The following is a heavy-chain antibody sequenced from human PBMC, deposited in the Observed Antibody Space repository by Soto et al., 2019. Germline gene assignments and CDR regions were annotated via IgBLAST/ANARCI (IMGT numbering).Heavy chain of an antibody. CDR3: ARDWPSGVTRTGAFDI. J-gene: IGHJ3*02. V-gene: IGHV4-59*01. D-gene: IGHD1-26*01. CDR1: FGSLSIYY. CDR2: IYYSGST. Sequence: LSVTWTCSFGSLSIYYWSWIRQPPGKGLEWIGYIYYSGSTNYNPSLKSRVTISVDTSKNQFSLKLSSVTAADTAVYYCARDWPSGVTRTGAFDIWGQGTMVTVSS.